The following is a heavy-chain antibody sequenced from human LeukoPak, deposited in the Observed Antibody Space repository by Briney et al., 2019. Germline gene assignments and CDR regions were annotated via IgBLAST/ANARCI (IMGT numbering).Heavy chain of an antibody. Sequence: GGSLRLSCAASGFTFSSYGMHWVRQAPGKGLEWVAVISYDGSNKYYADSVKGRLTISRDNSKNTLYLQMNSLRAEDTAVYYCAKEMGYYDSSGYSTPIDYWGQGTLVTVSS. CDR2: ISYDGSNK. V-gene: IGHV3-30*18. CDR3: AKEMGYYDSSGYSTPIDY. D-gene: IGHD3-22*01. J-gene: IGHJ4*02. CDR1: GFTFSSYG.